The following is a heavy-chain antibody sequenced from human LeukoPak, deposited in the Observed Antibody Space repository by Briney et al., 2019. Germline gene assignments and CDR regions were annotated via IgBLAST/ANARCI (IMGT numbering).Heavy chain of an antibody. J-gene: IGHJ4*02. CDR3: ARAYYGGEDTTDY. V-gene: IGHV3-20*01. CDR1: GFTFDDYG. D-gene: IGHD3-10*01. Sequence: GGSLRLSCAASGFTFDDYGMSWVRHAPGKGLEWVSGINWNGGSTGYADSVKGRFTISRDNAKNSLYLQMNSLRAEDTALYHCARAYYGGEDTTDYWGQGTLVTVSS. CDR2: INWNGGST.